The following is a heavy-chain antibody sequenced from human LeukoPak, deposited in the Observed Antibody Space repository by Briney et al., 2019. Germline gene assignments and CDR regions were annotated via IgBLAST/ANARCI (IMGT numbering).Heavy chain of an antibody. D-gene: IGHD5-18*01. CDR1: GFTVSSNY. Sequence: GGSLRLSCAASGFTVSSNYMSWVRQAPGKGLEWVSVIYSGGSTYYADSVKGRLTISRDNSKNTLYLQMNSLRAEDTAVYYCAREKGYSYGWFDYWGQGTLVTVSS. CDR2: IYSGGST. J-gene: IGHJ5*01. V-gene: IGHV3-66*01. CDR3: AREKGYSYGWFDY.